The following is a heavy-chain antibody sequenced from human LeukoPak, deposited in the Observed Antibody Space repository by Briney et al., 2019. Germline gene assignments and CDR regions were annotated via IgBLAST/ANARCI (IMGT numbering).Heavy chain of an antibody. D-gene: IGHD1-1*01. CDR1: GYTFTGYY. CDR3: ARDYPTTDGDY. CDR2: INPNSGGT. V-gene: IGHV1-2*06. J-gene: IGHJ4*02. Sequence: ASVKVSCKASGYTFTGYYMHWVRQAPGQGLEWVGRINPNSGGTNYAQKFQGRVTMTRDTSISTAYMELSRLRSDDTAVYYCARDYPTTDGDYWGQGTLVTVSS.